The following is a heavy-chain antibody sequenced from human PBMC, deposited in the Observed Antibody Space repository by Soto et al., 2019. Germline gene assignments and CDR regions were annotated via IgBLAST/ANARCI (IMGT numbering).Heavy chain of an antibody. V-gene: IGHV3-48*02. Sequence: GGSLRLSCAASGFTFSTYSMNWVRQAPGKGLEWVSYISYSSSTIYYADSVKGRFTISRDNAKNSLYLQMNSLRDEDTAVYYCARGPSSSWYRWFDPWGQGTLVTVSS. CDR1: GFTFSTYS. D-gene: IGHD6-13*01. CDR2: ISYSSSTI. CDR3: ARGPSSSWYRWFDP. J-gene: IGHJ5*02.